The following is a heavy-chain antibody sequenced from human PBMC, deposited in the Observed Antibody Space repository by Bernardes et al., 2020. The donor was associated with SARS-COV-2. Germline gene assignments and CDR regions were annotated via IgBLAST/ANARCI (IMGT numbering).Heavy chain of an antibody. V-gene: IGHV3-33*01. CDR3: ARSPSYYYGKDY. CDR1: GFTFSSYG. J-gene: IGHJ4*02. D-gene: IGHD3-10*01. Sequence: GGSLRLSCAASGFTFSSYGMHWVRQAPGKGLEWVAVIWYDGSNKYYADSVKGRFTISRDNSKNTLYLQMNSLRAEDTAVYYCARSPSYYYGKDYWGQGTLVTVSS. CDR2: IWYDGSNK.